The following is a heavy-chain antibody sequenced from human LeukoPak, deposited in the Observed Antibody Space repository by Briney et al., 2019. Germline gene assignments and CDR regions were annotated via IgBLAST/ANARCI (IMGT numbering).Heavy chain of an antibody. CDR2: ISSSSSTI. CDR1: GFTFSTYM. CDR3: ARGMGRSPPPNWDSDAFDI. Sequence: GGSLRLSCAASGFTFSTYMMNWVRQAPGKGLEWVSYISSSSSTIYYADSVKGRFTISRDNAKNSLYLQMNSLRDEDTAVYYCARGMGRSPPPNWDSDAFDIWGQGTLVTVSS. J-gene: IGHJ3*02. V-gene: IGHV3-48*02. D-gene: IGHD1-7*01.